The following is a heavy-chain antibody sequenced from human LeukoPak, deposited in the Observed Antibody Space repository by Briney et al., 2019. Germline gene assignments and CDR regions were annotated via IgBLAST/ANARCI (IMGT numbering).Heavy chain of an antibody. CDR3: ARDPEDYYDSSGYYDGFDM. V-gene: IGHV3-11*04. CDR2: ITNNGRKT. D-gene: IGHD3-22*01. CDR1: GFIFNDYF. J-gene: IGHJ3*02. Sequence: GGSLRLSCAASGFIFNDYFMGWIRQTPGKGLEWVSYITNNGRKTYYADSMKGRFTISRDNAKNSLYLQMNSLRAEDTAVYYCARDPEDYYDSSGYYDGFDMWGQGTMVTVSS.